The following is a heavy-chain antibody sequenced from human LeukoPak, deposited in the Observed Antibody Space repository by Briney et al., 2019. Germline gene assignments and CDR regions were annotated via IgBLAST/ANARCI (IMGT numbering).Heavy chain of an antibody. CDR1: GYTFTSYY. Sequence: ASVKVSCKASGYTFTSYYMHWVRQAPGQGLEWMGIINPSGGSTSYAQKFQGRVTMTRDTSTSTVYMELRGLRSDDTAVYYCARPSTSHRQWFDPWGQGTLVTVSS. D-gene: IGHD2-2*01. V-gene: IGHV1-46*01. J-gene: IGHJ5*02. CDR3: ARPSTSHRQWFDP. CDR2: INPSGGST.